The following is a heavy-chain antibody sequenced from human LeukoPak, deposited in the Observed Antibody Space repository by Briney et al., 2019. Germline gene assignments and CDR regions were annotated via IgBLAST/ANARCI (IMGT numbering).Heavy chain of an antibody. V-gene: IGHV5-51*01. CDR2: IYPGDSDT. J-gene: IGHJ4*02. Sequence: GESLKISCKGSEYSFSTYWIAWVRQMPGKGLEWMGIIYPGDSDTRYNPSFQGQVTISADKSFTTAYVQWSSLKASDTAIYYCARALAVEIGSYYFDSWGQGTLVTVSS. D-gene: IGHD5/OR15-5a*01. CDR1: EYSFSTYW. CDR3: ARALAVEIGSYYFDS.